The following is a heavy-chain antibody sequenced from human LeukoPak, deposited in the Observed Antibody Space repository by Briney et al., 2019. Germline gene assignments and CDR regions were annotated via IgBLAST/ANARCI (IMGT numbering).Heavy chain of an antibody. D-gene: IGHD3-22*01. CDR2: IIPIFGTA. CDR3: ARDMDYYDSSGYYTSFDY. J-gene: IGHJ4*02. CDR1: GGTFSSYA. Sequence: SVKVSCKASGGTFSSYAISWVRQAPGQGLEWMGGIIPIFGTANYAQKFQGRVTITADESTSTACMELSSLRSEDTAVYYCARDMDYYDSSGYYTSFDYWGQGTLVTVSS. V-gene: IGHV1-69*13.